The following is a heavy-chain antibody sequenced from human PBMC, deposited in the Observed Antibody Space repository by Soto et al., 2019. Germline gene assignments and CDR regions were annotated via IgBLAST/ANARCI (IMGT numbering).Heavy chain of an antibody. Sequence: PSETLSLTCTVSGGSISSSSYYWGWIRQPPGKGLEWIGSIYYSGSTYYNPSLKSRVTISVDTSKNQFSLKLSSVTAADTAVYYCARRGRCSSTSCKDYYYYGMDVWGQGTTVT. CDR2: IYYSGST. CDR3: ARRGRCSSTSCKDYYYYGMDV. J-gene: IGHJ6*02. CDR1: GGSISSSSYY. V-gene: IGHV4-39*01. D-gene: IGHD2-2*01.